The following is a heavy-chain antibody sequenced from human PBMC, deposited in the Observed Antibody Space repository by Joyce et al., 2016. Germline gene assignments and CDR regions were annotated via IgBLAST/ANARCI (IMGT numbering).Heavy chain of an antibody. CDR2: ISGYNCNT. CDR1: GYTFTSYG. J-gene: IGHJ6*02. V-gene: IGHV1-18*04. CDR3: ARRTYGLDV. Sequence: QVQLVQSGAEVKKPGASVKVSCKASGYTFTSYGISWVRQDPGQGLEWMGWISGYNCNTNYAQKLQGRVTMTTDTSTSTAYMELRSLRPDDTAGYYCARRTYGLDVWGQGTTVTVSS.